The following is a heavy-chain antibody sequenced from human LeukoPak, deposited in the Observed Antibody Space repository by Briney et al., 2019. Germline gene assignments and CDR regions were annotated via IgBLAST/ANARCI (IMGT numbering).Heavy chain of an antibody. CDR2: ISPSGGTT. CDR3: AKRHYYDSSGYSNFDY. V-gene: IGHV3-23*01. Sequence: SGGSLRLSCAASGFAFSTYAMSWVRQAPGKGLEWVSAISPSGGTTYYADSVKGRFTISRDNSENTLYLQMNSLRAEDTAVYYCAKRHYYDSSGYSNFDYWGQGTLVTVSS. CDR1: GFAFSTYA. J-gene: IGHJ4*02. D-gene: IGHD3-22*01.